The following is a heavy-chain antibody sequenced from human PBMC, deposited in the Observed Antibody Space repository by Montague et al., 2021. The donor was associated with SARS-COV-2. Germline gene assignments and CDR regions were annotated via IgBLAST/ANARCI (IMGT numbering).Heavy chain of an antibody. CDR2: IYYSGST. Sequence: SETLSLTCTVSGGSISSSSYYWGWIRQPPGKGLEWIGSIYYSGSTYYNPSLKSRVTISVDTSKNQFSLKLSSVTAADTAVYYCARPLNLYYYGSGSYSSWFDPGGQGTLVTVSS. CDR3: ARPLNLYYYGSGSYSSWFDP. D-gene: IGHD3-10*01. V-gene: IGHV4-39*01. CDR1: GGSISSSSYY. J-gene: IGHJ5*02.